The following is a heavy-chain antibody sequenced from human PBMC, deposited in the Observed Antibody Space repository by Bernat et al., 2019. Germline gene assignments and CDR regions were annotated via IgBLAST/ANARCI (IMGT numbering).Heavy chain of an antibody. Sequence: QVQLVESGGGVVQPGRSLRLSCAASGFTFSSYAMHWVRQAPGKGLEWVAVIWYDGSNKYYADSVKGRFSISRDNSKNTLYLQMNSLRAEDTAVYYCARDPSSSSWPPVDVWGKGTTVTVSS. CDR2: IWYDGSNK. J-gene: IGHJ6*04. D-gene: IGHD6-13*01. CDR3: ARDPSSSSWPPVDV. CDR1: GFTFSSYA. V-gene: IGHV3-33*08.